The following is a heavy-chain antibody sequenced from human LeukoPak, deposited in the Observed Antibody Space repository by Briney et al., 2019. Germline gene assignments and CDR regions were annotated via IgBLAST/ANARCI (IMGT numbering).Heavy chain of an antibody. CDR3: RVDFYYDSSGYVGEYFQH. Sequence: PGGSLRLSCAASGFTFSSYAMSWVRQAPGKGLEWVSAISGSGGSTYYADSVKGRFTISRDNAKNSLYLQMNRLRDEDTAVYCARVDFYYDSSGYVGEYFQHWGQGTLVTVSS. J-gene: IGHJ1*01. V-gene: IGHV3-23*01. D-gene: IGHD3-22*01. CDR1: GFTFSSYA. CDR2: ISGSGGST.